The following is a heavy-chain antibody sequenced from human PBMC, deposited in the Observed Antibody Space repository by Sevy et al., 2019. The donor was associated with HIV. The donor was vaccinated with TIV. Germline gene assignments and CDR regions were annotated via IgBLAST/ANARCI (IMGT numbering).Heavy chain of an antibody. D-gene: IGHD4-17*01. J-gene: IGHJ4*02. Sequence: GGSLRLSCAASGFTFSNAWMSWVRQAPGKGLEWVGRIKSKTDGGTTDYAAPVKGRFTISRDDSKNTLYLQMNSLKTEDTAVYYCARDPLSRDGDGFDYWGQGTLVTVSS. CDR1: GFTFSNAW. V-gene: IGHV3-15*01. CDR2: IKSKTDGGTT. CDR3: ARDPLSRDGDGFDY.